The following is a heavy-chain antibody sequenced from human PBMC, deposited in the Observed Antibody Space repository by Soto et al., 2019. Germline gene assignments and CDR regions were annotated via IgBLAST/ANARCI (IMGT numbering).Heavy chain of an antibody. CDR2: ISYSGST. D-gene: IGHD1-26*01. Sequence: LEIQSLPSTVSGGSIISDSYYWGWIRLPPEKGLEWIASISYSGSTYYNPTLKSRLTISVDTSKKQFSLKLNSVTAADTSVYYCATREPNSRTYFGVFDYWGQGAQVTVSS. V-gene: IGHV4-39*01. J-gene: IGHJ4*02. CDR1: GGSIISDSYY. CDR3: ATREPNSRTYFGVFDY.